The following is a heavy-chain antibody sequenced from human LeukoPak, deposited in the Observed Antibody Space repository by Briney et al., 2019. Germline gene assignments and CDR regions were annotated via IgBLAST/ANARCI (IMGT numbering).Heavy chain of an antibody. J-gene: IGHJ4*02. Sequence: ASVKVSCKASGYTFTGYYMHWVRQAPGQGLEWMGWINPNSGGTNYAQKFQGRVTMTRDTSISTAYMELSRLRSDDTAVYYCARYRRGIAAAGVDYWGQGTLVTVSS. CDR1: GYTFTGYY. D-gene: IGHD6-13*01. CDR2: INPNSGGT. CDR3: ARYRRGIAAAGVDY. V-gene: IGHV1-2*02.